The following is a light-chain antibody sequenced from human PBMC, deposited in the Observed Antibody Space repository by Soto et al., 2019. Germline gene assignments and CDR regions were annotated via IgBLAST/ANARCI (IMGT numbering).Light chain of an antibody. V-gene: IGLV1-44*01. Sequence: QSVLTQPPSASGTPGQRVTISCSGSSSNIGSNTVSWYQHLPGTAPKLLIYSNNQRPSGVPDRFSGSESGTSASLAISGLQSEDEADYHCAAWDDSLNGYVFGTGTKLTVL. CDR1: SSNIGSNT. CDR2: SNN. J-gene: IGLJ1*01. CDR3: AAWDDSLNGYV.